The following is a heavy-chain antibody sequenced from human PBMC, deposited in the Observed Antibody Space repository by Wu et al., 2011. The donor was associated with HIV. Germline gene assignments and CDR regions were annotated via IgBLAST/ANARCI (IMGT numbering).Heavy chain of an antibody. D-gene: IGHD6-19*01. CDR1: GYTFNTYA. CDR2: ISPYDGDT. CDR3: ARDDSSGWPEGFDY. Sequence: QVQLVQSGAEVKKPGASVKVSCEASGYTFNTYAISWVRQAPGQGLEWMGWISPYDGDTKYPQKLQGRVTMTTDTSTSTAYMELRSLRSDDTAVYYCARDDSSGWPEGFDYWGQGTLVTVSS. V-gene: IGHV1-18*01. J-gene: IGHJ4*02.